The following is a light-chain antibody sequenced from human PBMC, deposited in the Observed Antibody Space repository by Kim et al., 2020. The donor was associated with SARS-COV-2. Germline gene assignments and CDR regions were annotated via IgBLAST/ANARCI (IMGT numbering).Light chain of an antibody. J-gene: IGKJ2*01. CDR2: GAS. V-gene: IGKV3-20*01. CDR1: QSVSSSY. CDR3: QQYGSSPPVT. Sequence: PGKTPTLACMAIQSVSSSYLAWYQQKPGQAPSLLIYGASSRATGIPDRFSGSGSGTDFTLTISRLEPEDFAVYYCQQYGSSPPVTFGQGTKLEI.